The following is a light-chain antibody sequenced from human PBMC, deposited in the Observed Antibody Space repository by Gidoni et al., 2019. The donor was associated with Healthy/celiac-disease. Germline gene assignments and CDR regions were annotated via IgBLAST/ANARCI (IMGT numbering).Light chain of an antibody. CDR3: QQYNKCPPLT. CDR2: GAS. Sequence: EIVMTHSAATLSVSPGERATLSCRASKSVSNNLAWYQQKPGPAPRLLIDGASIRATGIPARFSGSGAGTEFTITISILQSEDFAHYCCQQYNKCPPLTFGGGTKVEIK. V-gene: IGKV3D-15*03. CDR1: KSVSNN. J-gene: IGKJ4*01.